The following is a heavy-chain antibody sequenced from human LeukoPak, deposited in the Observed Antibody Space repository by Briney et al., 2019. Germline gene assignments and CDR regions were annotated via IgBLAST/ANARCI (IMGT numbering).Heavy chain of an antibody. CDR3: ARYRPYVGIAYFDY. D-gene: IGHD3-16*01. CDR2: IYSGGST. V-gene: IGHV3-53*01. CDR1: GFTVSSNY. J-gene: IGHJ4*02. Sequence: PGGSLILSCAASGFTVSSNYMSWVRQAPGKGLEWVSVIYSGGSTYYADSVKGRFTISRDNSKNTLYLQMNSLRAEDTAVYYCARYRPYVGIAYFDYWGQGTLVTVSS.